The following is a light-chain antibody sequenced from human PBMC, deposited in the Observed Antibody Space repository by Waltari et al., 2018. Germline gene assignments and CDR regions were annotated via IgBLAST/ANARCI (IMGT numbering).Light chain of an antibody. CDR2: AAS. CDR1: QSISSY. CDR3: QQSYSTPVT. Sequence: DIQITQSPSSLSASVGDRVTITCRASQSISSYLNWYQQKPGKAPKLLIYAASRLQSGVPSRFSGSGSGTDFTLTISSLQPEDFATYYCQQSYSTPVTFGGGTKVEIK. J-gene: IGKJ4*01. V-gene: IGKV1-39*01.